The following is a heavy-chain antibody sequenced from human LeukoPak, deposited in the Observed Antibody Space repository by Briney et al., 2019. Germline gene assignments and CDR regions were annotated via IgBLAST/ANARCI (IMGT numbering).Heavy chain of an antibody. Sequence: GGSLRLSCAASGFTFSSYAMRWVRQAPGKGLEWVSAISGSGGSTYYADSVKGRFTISRDNSKNTLYLQMNSLRAEDTAVYYCATPERVTGDPSNGDYWGQGTLVTVSS. CDR1: GFTFSSYA. J-gene: IGHJ4*02. V-gene: IGHV3-23*01. CDR3: ATPERVTGDPSNGDY. D-gene: IGHD7-27*01. CDR2: ISGSGGST.